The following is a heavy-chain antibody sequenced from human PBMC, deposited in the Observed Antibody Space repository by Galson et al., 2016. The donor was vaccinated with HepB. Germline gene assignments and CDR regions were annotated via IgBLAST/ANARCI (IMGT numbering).Heavy chain of an antibody. J-gene: IGHJ3*02. CDR3: TKISLYYDSSAYAFHI. Sequence: SVKVSCKGSGYTFTSYIMHWVRQAPGQRFEWMGWINALNGNTKYSQRFQGRVTITRDTSATTAYMELSRLRSEDTAIYYCTKISLYYDSSAYAFHIWGQGTMVTVSS. CDR2: INALNGNT. D-gene: IGHD3-22*01. V-gene: IGHV1-3*01. CDR1: GYTFTSYI.